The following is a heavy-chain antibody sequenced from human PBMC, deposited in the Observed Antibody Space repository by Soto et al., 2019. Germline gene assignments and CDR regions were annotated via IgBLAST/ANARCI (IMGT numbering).Heavy chain of an antibody. Sequence: QLQLQESGSGLVKPSQTLSLTCAVSGGSISSGGYSWSWIRQPPGKGLEWIGYIYHSGSSYYNPVLKSRVSISVDRSTKQYSLKLSSVTAAETGVYCCACMFLEWLAVDYWGQGTLVPVFS. J-gene: IGHJ4*02. CDR2: IYHSGSS. CDR1: GGSISSGGYS. V-gene: IGHV4-30-2*01. CDR3: ACMFLEWLAVDY. D-gene: IGHD3-3*01.